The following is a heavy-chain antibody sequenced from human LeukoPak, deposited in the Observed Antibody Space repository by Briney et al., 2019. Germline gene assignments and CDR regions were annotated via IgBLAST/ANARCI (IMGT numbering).Heavy chain of an antibody. CDR2: ISAYNGNT. D-gene: IGHD3-22*01. CDR3: ARDYYDSSGYSYHAFDI. V-gene: IGHV1-18*01. Sequence: ASVKVSCKASGYTFTSYGVSWVRQASGQGLEWMGWISAYNGNTNYAQKLQGRVTMTTDTSTSTAYMELRSLRSDDTAVYYCARDYYDSSGYSYHAFDIWGQGTMVTVSS. J-gene: IGHJ3*02. CDR1: GYTFTSYG.